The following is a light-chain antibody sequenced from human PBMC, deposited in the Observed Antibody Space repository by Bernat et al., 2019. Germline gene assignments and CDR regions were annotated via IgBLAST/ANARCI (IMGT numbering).Light chain of an antibody. Sequence: EIVLTQSPATLSLSPGHTATLSCRASQIISTYLAWYQQKPGQAPRLLIYDASKGATGIPARFSGTGSGTDFTLTITSLEPEDFAVYYCQQRSNWPLTFGGGTKVEIK. CDR2: DAS. V-gene: IGKV3-11*01. CDR3: QQRSNWPLT. CDR1: QIISTY. J-gene: IGKJ4*01.